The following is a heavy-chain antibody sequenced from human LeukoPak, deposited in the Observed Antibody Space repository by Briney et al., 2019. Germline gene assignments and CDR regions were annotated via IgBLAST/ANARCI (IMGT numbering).Heavy chain of an antibody. J-gene: IGHJ4*02. V-gene: IGHV4-30-2*06. D-gene: IGHD2-15*01. CDR1: GGSISSGGYS. CDR3: AREGYCSGGSCYRTYYFDF. CDR2: IFHSGST. Sequence: SQTLSLTCAVSGGSISSGGYSWSWIRQSPGKGLEWIRYIFHSGSTYYNPSLKSRVTISVDRSKNQFSLKLSSVTAADTAVYYCAREGYCSGGSCYRTYYFDFWGQGTLVTVSS.